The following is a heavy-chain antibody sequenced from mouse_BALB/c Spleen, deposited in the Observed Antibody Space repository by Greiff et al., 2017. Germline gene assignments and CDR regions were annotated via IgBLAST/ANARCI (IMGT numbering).Heavy chain of an antibody. J-gene: IGHJ3*01. CDR1: GYTFTNHH. D-gene: IGHD2-14*01. Sequence: DVKLQESGAELVRPGASVKISCKAFGYTFTNHHINWVKQRPGQGLDWIGYINPYNDYTSYNQKFKGKATLTVDKSSSTAYMELSSLTSEDSAVYYCARRGGYYRYDGFAYWGQGTLVTVSA. V-gene: IGHV1S45*01. CDR3: ARRGGYYRYDGFAY. CDR2: INPYNDYT.